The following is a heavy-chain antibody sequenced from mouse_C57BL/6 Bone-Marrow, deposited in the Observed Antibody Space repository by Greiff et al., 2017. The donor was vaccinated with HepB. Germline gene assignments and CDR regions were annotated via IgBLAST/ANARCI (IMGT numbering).Heavy chain of an antibody. J-gene: IGHJ1*03. Sequence: QVQLQQSGAELARPGASVKLSCKASGYTFTSYGISWVKQRTGQGLEWIGEIYPRSGNTYYNEKFKGKATLTADKSSSTAYMELRSLTSEDSAVYFCARCGVRTRNWYFDVWGTGTTVTVSS. V-gene: IGHV1-81*01. D-gene: IGHD2-2*01. CDR1: GYTFTSYG. CDR3: ARCGVRTRNWYFDV. CDR2: IYPRSGNT.